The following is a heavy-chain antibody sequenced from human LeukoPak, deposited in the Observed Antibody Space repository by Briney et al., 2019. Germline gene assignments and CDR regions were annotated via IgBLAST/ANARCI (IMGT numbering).Heavy chain of an antibody. V-gene: IGHV3-30*02. D-gene: IGHD3-3*01. Sequence: GGSLRLSCAASGFTFSSYGMHWVRQAPGKGLEWVAFIRNDGSNKYYADSVKGRFTISRDNAKNSLFLQMKSLRAEDTALYYCGKDRSGYLEGSLDYWGQGTLVTVSS. CDR2: IRNDGSNK. CDR1: GFTFSSYG. J-gene: IGHJ4*02. CDR3: GKDRSGYLEGSLDY.